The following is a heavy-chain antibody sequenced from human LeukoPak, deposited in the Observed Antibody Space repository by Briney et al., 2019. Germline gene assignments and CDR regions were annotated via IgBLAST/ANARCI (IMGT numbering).Heavy chain of an antibody. J-gene: IGHJ3*02. CDR3: ARAPMSYDSSGFGGAFDI. Sequence: GRSLRLSYAASGFTFSNYAMHWVRQAPGKGLEWVAVISYDGTNKYYADSVKGRFTISRDNSKNTMYLQMNSLRAEDTAMYYCARAPMSYDSSGFGGAFDIWGQGTMVTVSS. V-gene: IGHV3-30-3*01. CDR2: ISYDGTNK. CDR1: GFTFSNYA. D-gene: IGHD3-22*01.